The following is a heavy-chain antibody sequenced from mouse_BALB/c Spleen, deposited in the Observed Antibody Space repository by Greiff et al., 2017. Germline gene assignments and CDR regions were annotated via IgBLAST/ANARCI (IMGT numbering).Heavy chain of an antibody. V-gene: IGHV1-14*01. CDR1: GYTFTSYV. Sequence: EVKLMESGPELVKPGASVKMSCKASGYTFTSYVMHWVKQKPGQGLEWIGYINPYNDGTKYNEKFKGKATLTSDKSSSTAYMELSSLTSEDSAVYYCRLGLRDYWGQGTTLTVSS. CDR2: INPYNDGT. CDR3: RLGLRDY. J-gene: IGHJ2*01. D-gene: IGHD3-1*01.